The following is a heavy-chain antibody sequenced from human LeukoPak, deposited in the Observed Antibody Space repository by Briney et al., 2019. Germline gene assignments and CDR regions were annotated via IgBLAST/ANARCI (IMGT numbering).Heavy chain of an antibody. CDR1: GASISSSNW. CDR3: ARAAAVTGQFEF. Sequence: PSETLSLTCTVSGASISSSNWWTWVRQPPGAALEWIGEIYHAGSTKYNPSLKSRLTISVDKSSNSFSLSLTSVTAADTAFYYCARAAAVTGQFEFWGQGTLVTVSS. V-gene: IGHV4-4*02. CDR2: IYHAGST. J-gene: IGHJ4*02. D-gene: IGHD6-19*01.